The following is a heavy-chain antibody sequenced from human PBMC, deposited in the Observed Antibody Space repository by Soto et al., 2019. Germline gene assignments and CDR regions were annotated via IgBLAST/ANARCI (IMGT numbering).Heavy chain of an antibody. CDR1: GFTFSSYG. D-gene: IGHD2-2*01. Sequence: GGSLRLSCAASGFTFSSYGMHWVRQAPGKGLEWVAVISYDGSNKYYADSVKGRFTISRDNSKNTLYLQMNSLRAEDTAVYYCAKALKRYCSSTSCLSWFDPWGQGTLVTV. CDR2: ISYDGSNK. V-gene: IGHV3-30*18. CDR3: AKALKRYCSSTSCLSWFDP. J-gene: IGHJ5*02.